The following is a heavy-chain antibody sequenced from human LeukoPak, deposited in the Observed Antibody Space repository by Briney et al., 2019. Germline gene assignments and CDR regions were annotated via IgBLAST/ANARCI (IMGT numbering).Heavy chain of an antibody. V-gene: IGHV1-46*01. CDR2: INPSGGST. J-gene: IGHJ4*02. Sequence: ASVKVSCKASGYTFTSYYMHWVRQAPGQGLEWMGIINPSGGSTSYAQKFQGRVTMTRDTSTSTVYMELSSLRSEDTAVYYCARDPGYGDYVGSSDYWGQGTLVTVSS. CDR1: GYTFTSYY. D-gene: IGHD4-17*01. CDR3: ARDPGYGDYVGSSDY.